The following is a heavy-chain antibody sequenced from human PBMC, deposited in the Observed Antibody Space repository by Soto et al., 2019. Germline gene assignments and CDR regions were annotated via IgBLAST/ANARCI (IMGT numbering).Heavy chain of an antibody. Sequence: GGSLRLSCAASGFTFSSYAMSWVRQAPGKGLEWVSAISGSGGSTYYADSVKGRFTISRDNSKNTLYLQMNSLRAEDTAVYYCAEGRRVTIFGVENPFDPWGQGTLVTVSS. D-gene: IGHD3-3*01. J-gene: IGHJ5*02. CDR1: GFTFSSYA. V-gene: IGHV3-23*01. CDR3: AEGRRVTIFGVENPFDP. CDR2: ISGSGGST.